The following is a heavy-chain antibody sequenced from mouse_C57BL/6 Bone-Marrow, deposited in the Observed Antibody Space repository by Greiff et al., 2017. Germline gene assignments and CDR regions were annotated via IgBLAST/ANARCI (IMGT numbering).Heavy chain of an antibody. CDR1: GFSLTSYG. CDR3: ARIYDGYYVWFAY. J-gene: IGHJ3*01. Sequence: VQLQQSGPGLVQPSQSLSITCTVSGFSLTSYGVHWVRQSPGKGLEWLGVIWSGGSTDYNAAFITRLSISKDNSKGQVFFKMNSLQADDTAIYYCARIYDGYYVWFAYWGQGTLVTVSA. D-gene: IGHD2-3*01. V-gene: IGHV2-2*01. CDR2: IWSGGST.